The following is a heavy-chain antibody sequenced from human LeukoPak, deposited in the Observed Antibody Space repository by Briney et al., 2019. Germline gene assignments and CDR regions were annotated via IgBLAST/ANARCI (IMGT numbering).Heavy chain of an antibody. CDR3: ARYGSAHWFDP. Sequence: PSENVSLTCTVSGGSISSYDWSWIRQPPGKGLEWIGFIRYSGSTNYNPSLKSRVTISVDTSKNQFSLRLTSVTAADTAVYYCARYGSAHWFDPWGQGTLVTLSS. J-gene: IGHJ5*02. CDR2: IRYSGST. CDR1: GGSISSYD. V-gene: IGHV4-59*01. D-gene: IGHD4-17*01.